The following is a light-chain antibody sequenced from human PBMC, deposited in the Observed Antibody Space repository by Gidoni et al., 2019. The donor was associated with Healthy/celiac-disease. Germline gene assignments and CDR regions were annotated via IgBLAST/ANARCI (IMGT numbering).Light chain of an antibody. J-gene: IGKJ4*01. CDR1: QGISSY. Sequence: AIRMTQSPSSFSASTGDRVTITCRASQGISSYLAWYQQKPGKAPKLLIYAASTLRSGVPSRFSGSGSGTDFTLTISCLQSEDFATDYCQQYYSYPRALTFGGGTKVEIK. V-gene: IGKV1-8*01. CDR2: AAS. CDR3: QQYYSYPRALT.